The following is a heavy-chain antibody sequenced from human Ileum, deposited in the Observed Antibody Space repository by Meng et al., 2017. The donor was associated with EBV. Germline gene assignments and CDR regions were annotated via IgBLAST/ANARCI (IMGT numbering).Heavy chain of an antibody. Sequence: RLRESVPGLVKPSETLSLTCSVSNGSVSSYGYYWTWIRQPPGKGLELIGYMSYTGSTNYKSTLKSRVTISVDKSKNQFSLKLSSVTAADTAVYYCARERGGGDRGIQWGQGTLVTVSS. CDR1: NGSVSSYGYY. CDR3: ARERGGGDRGIQ. V-gene: IGHV4-61*08. CDR2: MSYTGST. D-gene: IGHD2-21*02. J-gene: IGHJ4*02.